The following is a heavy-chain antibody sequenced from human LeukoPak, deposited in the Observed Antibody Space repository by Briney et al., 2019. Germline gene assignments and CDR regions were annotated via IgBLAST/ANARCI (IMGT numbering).Heavy chain of an antibody. J-gene: IGHJ4*02. D-gene: IGHD2-2*01. CDR2: ISADGGST. Sequence: PGGSLRLSCAASGFNFDEYAMYWVRQAPGKGLEWVSLISADGGSTFSADSVKGRFSISRDNSKNSLYLQMNSLRSEDTAMYYCAKEPGKFDYWGQGTLVAVSS. V-gene: IGHV3-43*02. CDR3: AKEPGKFDY. CDR1: GFNFDEYA.